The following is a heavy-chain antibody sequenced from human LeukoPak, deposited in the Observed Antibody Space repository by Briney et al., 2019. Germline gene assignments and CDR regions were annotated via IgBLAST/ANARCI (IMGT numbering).Heavy chain of an antibody. V-gene: IGHV3-23*01. CDR3: AKDLVGRNLLWLYGGGDY. D-gene: IGHD5-18*01. CDR1: GFTFSSYA. CDR2: ISGSGGST. Sequence: GGSLRLSCAASGFTFSSYAMSWVRQAPGKGLEWVSAISGSGGSTYYADSVKGRFTISRDNSKNTLYLQMNSLRAEDTAVYYCAKDLVGRNLLWLYGGGDYWGQGTLVTVSS. J-gene: IGHJ4*02.